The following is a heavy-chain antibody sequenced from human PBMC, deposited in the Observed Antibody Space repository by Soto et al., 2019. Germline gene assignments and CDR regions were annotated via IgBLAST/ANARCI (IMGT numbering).Heavy chain of an antibody. CDR2: MNPNSGNT. V-gene: IGHV1-8*01. CDR3: ARGPEQSGLFLHYGMDV. Sequence: ASVKVSCKASGYTFTSYDINWVRQATGQGLEWMGWMNPNSGNTGYAQKFQGRVTMTRNTSISTAYTELSSLRSEDTAVYYCARGPEQSGLFLHYGMDVWGQGTTVTVSS. J-gene: IGHJ6*02. CDR1: GYTFTSYD.